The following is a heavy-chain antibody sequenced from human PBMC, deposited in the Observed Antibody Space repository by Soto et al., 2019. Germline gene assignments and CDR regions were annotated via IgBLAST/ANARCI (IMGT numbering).Heavy chain of an antibody. CDR2: ISTSGGT. J-gene: IGHJ5*02. CDR3: AKARQYYDCKIGP. CDR1: GDSISSGAYY. Sequence: SETLSLTCTVSGDSISSGAYYWSWIRQHPGKGLEWIGYISTSGGTYYNPSLKNRLTISLDTSENQFSLKLASVTAADTAIYYCAKARQYYDCKIGPWGEVIPVTVPS. V-gene: IGHV4-31*03. D-gene: IGHD3-22*01.